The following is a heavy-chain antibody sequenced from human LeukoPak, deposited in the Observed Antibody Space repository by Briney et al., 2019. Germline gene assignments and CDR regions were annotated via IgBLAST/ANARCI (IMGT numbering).Heavy chain of an antibody. CDR1: GYTFTSYG. J-gene: IGHJ6*03. Sequence: ASAKVSCKASGYTFTSYGISWVRQAPGQGLEWMGWISAYNGNTNYAQKLQGRVTMTTDTSTSTAYMELSRLRSDDTAVYYCARDSMASGWYYHNYYMDVWGKGTTVTVSS. CDR2: ISAYNGNT. CDR3: ARDSMASGWYYHNYYMDV. V-gene: IGHV1-18*01. D-gene: IGHD6-19*01.